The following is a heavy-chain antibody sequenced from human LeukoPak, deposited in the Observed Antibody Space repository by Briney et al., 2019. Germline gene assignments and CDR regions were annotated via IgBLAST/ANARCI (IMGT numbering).Heavy chain of an antibody. J-gene: IGHJ5*02. CDR1: GYIFTGYY. Sequence: ASVKVSCKASGYIFTGYYMHWVRQAPGQGLEWMGWINPNSGDTNYAQKFQGRVTMTRDTSISTAYMELSRLRSDDTAVYYCARASGIAVAGTSWFDPWGQGTLVTVSS. CDR2: INPNSGDT. D-gene: IGHD6-19*01. V-gene: IGHV1-2*02. CDR3: ARASGIAVAGTSWFDP.